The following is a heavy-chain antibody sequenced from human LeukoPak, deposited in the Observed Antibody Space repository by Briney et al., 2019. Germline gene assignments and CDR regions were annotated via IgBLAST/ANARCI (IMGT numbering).Heavy chain of an antibody. CDR3: ARVQPEDYYDSSGYLEYFQH. Sequence: ASVKVSCKASGYTFTGYYMHWVRQAPGQGLEWMGWINPNSGGTNYAQKFQGRVTMTRDTSISTAYMELSRLRSDDTAVYYCARVQPEDYYDSSGYLEYFQHWGQGTLVTVSS. J-gene: IGHJ1*01. CDR2: INPNSGGT. D-gene: IGHD3-22*01. CDR1: GYTFTGYY. V-gene: IGHV1-2*02.